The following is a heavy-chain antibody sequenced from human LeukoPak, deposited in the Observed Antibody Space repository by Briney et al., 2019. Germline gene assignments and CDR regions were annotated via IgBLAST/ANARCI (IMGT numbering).Heavy chain of an antibody. J-gene: IGHJ4*02. V-gene: IGHV4-34*01. CDR3: ARAGSSWLLNYFDY. Sequence: SETLSLTCAVYGGSFSGYYWSWIRQPPGKGLEWIGEINHSGSTNYNPSLKSRVTISVDTSKNQFSLKLSSVTAADTAVYYCARAGSSWLLNYFDYWGQGTLVTVSS. CDR2: INHSGST. D-gene: IGHD6-13*01. CDR1: GGSFSGYY.